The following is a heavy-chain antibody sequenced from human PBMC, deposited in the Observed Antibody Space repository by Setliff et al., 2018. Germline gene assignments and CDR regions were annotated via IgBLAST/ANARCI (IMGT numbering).Heavy chain of an antibody. D-gene: IGHD6-13*01. CDR2: IYPGDSDT. CDR1: GNLYPTYW. CDR3: ARPGGIAAAGTNDYYGMDV. V-gene: IGHV5-51*01. Sequence: GESLKISCKGSGNLYPTYWIGWVRQMPGKGLEWMGIIYPGDSDTRYSPSFQGQVTISADKSISTAYLQWSSLKASDTAMYYCARPGGIAAAGTNDYYGMDVWGQGTTVTVSS. J-gene: IGHJ6*02.